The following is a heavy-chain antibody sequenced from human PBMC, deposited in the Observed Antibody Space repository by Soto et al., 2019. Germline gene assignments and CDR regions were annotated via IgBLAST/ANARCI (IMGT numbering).Heavy chain of an antibody. CDR2: VYYSGST. CDR1: GDSISSTKCY. J-gene: IGHJ4*02. Sequence: QQQLQESGPGLVKPWETLSLTCTFSGDSISSTKCYWGWIRHPPGKGLEWIGSVYYSGSTYYNSSLKSRVTISVDTSKNHFSLKLTSMTAADTAVYYCATLPHYGDPNAGFWGQGILVTVSS. D-gene: IGHD4-17*01. CDR3: ATLPHYGDPNAGF. V-gene: IGHV4-39*02.